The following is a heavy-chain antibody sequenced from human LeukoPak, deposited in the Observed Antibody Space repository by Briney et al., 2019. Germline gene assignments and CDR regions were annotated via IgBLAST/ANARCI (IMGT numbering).Heavy chain of an antibody. V-gene: IGHV3-21*01. Sequence: GGSLRLSCEASGFTFSNYWMHWVRQAPGKGLEWVSSISSSSSYTYYADSVKGRFTISRDNAKNSLYLQMNSLRAEDTAVYYCASYRHTPWGFDYWGQGTLVTVSS. CDR2: ISSSSSYT. CDR3: ASYRHTPWGFDY. D-gene: IGHD2-15*01. CDR1: GFTFSNYW. J-gene: IGHJ4*02.